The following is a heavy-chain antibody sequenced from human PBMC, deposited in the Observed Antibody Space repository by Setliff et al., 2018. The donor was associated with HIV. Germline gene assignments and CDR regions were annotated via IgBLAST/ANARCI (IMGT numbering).Heavy chain of an antibody. CDR3: ARDGCSSTSCYGVYYYYGMDV. J-gene: IGHJ6*02. CDR2: IIPIFGTA. D-gene: IGHD2-2*01. V-gene: IGHV1-69*13. Sequence: SVKVSCKASGGTFSSYAISWVRQAPGQGLEWMGGIIPIFGTANYAQKFQGRVTITADESTSTAYMELSSLGSEDTAVYYCARDGCSSTSCYGVYYYYGMDVWGQGTTVTVSS. CDR1: GGTFSSYA.